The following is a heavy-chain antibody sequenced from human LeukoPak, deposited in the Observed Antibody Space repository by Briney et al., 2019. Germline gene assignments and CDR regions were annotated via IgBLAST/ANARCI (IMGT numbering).Heavy chain of an antibody. Sequence: GGSLRLSCAASGFTFSTYSMKWVRQAPGKGLEWVSSISSSTTYIYYADSVKGRFTISRDNAKNSLYLQMNSLRAEDTAVYYCARGDWKGAMVSPFDYWGQGTLVTVSS. CDR3: ARGDWKGAMVSPFDY. J-gene: IGHJ4*02. D-gene: IGHD5-18*01. CDR2: ISSSTTYI. V-gene: IGHV3-21*01. CDR1: GFTFSTYS.